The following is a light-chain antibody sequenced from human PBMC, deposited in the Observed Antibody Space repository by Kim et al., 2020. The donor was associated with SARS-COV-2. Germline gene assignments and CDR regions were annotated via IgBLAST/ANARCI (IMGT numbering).Light chain of an antibody. CDR3: QQYDKVPRT. CDR1: QDISNY. J-gene: IGKJ1*01. Sequence: DIQMTQSPSSLSASVGDRVTITCQASQDISNYLNWYQQKPGKAPKLLIYDASNLETGVPSRFSGSGSGTDFTFTISSLQPEDIATYYCQQYDKVPRTFGQGTKVDIK. V-gene: IGKV1-33*01. CDR2: DAS.